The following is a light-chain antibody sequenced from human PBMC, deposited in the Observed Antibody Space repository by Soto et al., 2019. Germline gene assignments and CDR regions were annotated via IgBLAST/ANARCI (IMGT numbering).Light chain of an antibody. CDR3: CSYAGSDPCV. J-gene: IGLJ3*02. CDR1: SSDIGAYNY. CDR2: DVS. Sequence: QSALTQPRSVSGSPGQAVTISCTGTSSDIGAYNYVSWFQHHPGKAPNLMIFDVSKRPSAVTARYSGSKSGNTAALTISWFQAEDGPDYYCCSYAGSDPCVFGAGTELTVL. V-gene: IGLV2-11*01.